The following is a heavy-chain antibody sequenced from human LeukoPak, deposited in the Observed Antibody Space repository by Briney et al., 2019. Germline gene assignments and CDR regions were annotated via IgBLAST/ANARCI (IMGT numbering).Heavy chain of an antibody. V-gene: IGHV1-69*04. CDR3: ARGRRYCSSTSCPYGMDV. CDR2: IIPIFGIA. Sequence: ASVKVSCKASGGTFSSYAIGWVRQAPGQGLEWMGRIIPIFGIANYAQKFQGRVTITADKSTSTAYMELSSLRSEDTAVYYCARGRRYCSSTSCPYGMDVWGQGTTVTVSS. CDR1: GGTFSSYA. J-gene: IGHJ6*02. D-gene: IGHD2-2*01.